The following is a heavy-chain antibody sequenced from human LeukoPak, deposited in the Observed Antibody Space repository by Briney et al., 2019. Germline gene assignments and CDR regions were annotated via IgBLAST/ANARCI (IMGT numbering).Heavy chain of an antibody. D-gene: IGHD6-19*01. J-gene: IGHJ4*02. CDR3: ARDGRAVAGLD. V-gene: IGHV4-39*07. CDR2: IYYSGST. Sequence: SETLSLTCTVPGGSISSSSYYWGWIRQPPGKGLEWIGSIYYSGSTYYNPSLKSRVTISVDTSKNQFSLKLSSVTAADTAVYYCARDGRAVAGLDWGQGTLVTVSS. CDR1: GGSISSSSYY.